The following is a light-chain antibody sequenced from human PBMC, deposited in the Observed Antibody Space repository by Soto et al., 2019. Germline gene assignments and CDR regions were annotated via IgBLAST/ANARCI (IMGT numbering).Light chain of an antibody. CDR1: QSVSSSC. V-gene: IGKV3-20*01. J-gene: IGKJ1*01. Sequence: EIVLTQSPGTLSLSPGERATLSCRASQSVSSSCLAWYQQKPGQAPRPLIYGASSRANGIPDRFSGSGSGTDFTLTISRLGPEDFAVYYCQQYGSSPWTFGQGTKV. CDR2: GAS. CDR3: QQYGSSPWT.